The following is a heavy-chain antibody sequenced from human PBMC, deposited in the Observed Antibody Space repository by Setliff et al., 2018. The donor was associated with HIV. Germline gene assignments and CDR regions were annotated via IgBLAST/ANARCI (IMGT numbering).Heavy chain of an antibody. CDR1: GYLFTGYY. D-gene: IGHD2-21*01. J-gene: IGHJ4*02. Sequence: GASVKVSCKASGYLFTGYYMHWVRQGPGQGLEWMGWINVNSGGTKYAQKVQGRVTMTRDTSISTAYMEVSSLRSDDTAVYYCAREGIPIYYFDYWSQGTLVTVSS. CDR3: AREGIPIYYFDY. CDR2: INVNSGGT. V-gene: IGHV1-2*02.